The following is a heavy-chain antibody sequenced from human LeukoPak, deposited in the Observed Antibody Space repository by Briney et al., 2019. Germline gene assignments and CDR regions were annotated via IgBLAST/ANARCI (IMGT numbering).Heavy chain of an antibody. V-gene: IGHV3-21*01. J-gene: IGHJ4*02. CDR2: ISSSSSYI. D-gene: IGHD1-26*01. CDR1: GFTFSSYS. Sequence: GGSLRLSCAASGFTFSSYSMNWVRQAPGKGLEWVSSISSSSSYIYYADSVKGRFTISRDNAKNSLYLQMNSLRAEDTAVYYCARDVGATAKGYYFDYWGQGTLVTVSS. CDR3: ARDVGATAKGYYFDY.